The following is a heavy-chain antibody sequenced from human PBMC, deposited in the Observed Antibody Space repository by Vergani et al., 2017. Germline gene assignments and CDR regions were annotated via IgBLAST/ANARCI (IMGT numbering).Heavy chain of an antibody. CDR3: ARWVVAATRYYYYGMDV. Sequence: QVQLVQSGAEVKKPGASVKVSCKASGYTFTSYAMHWVRQAPGQRLEWMGWINAGNGNTKYSQKFQGIVTITRDTSASTAYMELSGLRSEDTAVYYCARWVVAATRYYYYGMDVWGQGTTVTVAS. V-gene: IGHV1-3*01. J-gene: IGHJ6*02. CDR2: INAGNGNT. CDR1: GYTFTSYA. D-gene: IGHD2-15*01.